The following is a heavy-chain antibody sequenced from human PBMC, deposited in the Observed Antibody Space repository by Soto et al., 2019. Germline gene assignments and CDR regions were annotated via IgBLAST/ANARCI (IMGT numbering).Heavy chain of an antibody. CDR1: GFTFSSYS. J-gene: IGHJ4*02. D-gene: IGHD1-1*01. CDR3: ARDPGPVTTPRFDY. Sequence: PGGSLRLSCAASGFTFSSYSMNWVRQAPGKGLEWVSSISSSSSYIYYADSVKGRFTISRDNAKNSLYLQMNSLRAEDTAVYYCARDPGPVTTPRFDYWGQGTLVTVS. CDR2: ISSSSSYI. V-gene: IGHV3-21*01.